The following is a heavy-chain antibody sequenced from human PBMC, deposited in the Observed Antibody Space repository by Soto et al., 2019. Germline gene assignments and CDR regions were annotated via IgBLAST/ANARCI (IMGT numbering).Heavy chain of an antibody. V-gene: IGHV4-34*01. CDR3: AVGPVVTAATGAFDI. J-gene: IGHJ3*02. D-gene: IGHD2-2*01. CDR2: INHSGST. CDR1: GGSFSGNY. Sequence: SETLSLTCSVYGGSFSGNYWSWIRQPPGTGLEWIGEINHSGSTNYNPSLKSLVTISVDTYKNQFSLKLSSVTAADTDGEYCAVGPVVTAATGAFDISGKGKMVTV.